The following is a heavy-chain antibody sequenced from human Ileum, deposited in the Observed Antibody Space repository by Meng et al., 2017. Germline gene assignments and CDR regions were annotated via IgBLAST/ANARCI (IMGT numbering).Heavy chain of an antibody. D-gene: IGHD2-2*01. V-gene: IGHV4-39*01. CDR2: ITYTGNS. CDR1: GGSVTSSSYD. J-gene: IGHJ5*02. Sequence: QLQLQESGPGLVKPTETLSLTRIFSGGSVTSSSYDWGWIRQPPGKGLEWIGGITYTGNSYTTPSLKTRLTTSLDTSKNQFSLRLNSLTAADTAVYYCAGQPTSSGAGYSWFDPWGQGILVTVSS. CDR3: AGQPTSSGAGYSWFDP.